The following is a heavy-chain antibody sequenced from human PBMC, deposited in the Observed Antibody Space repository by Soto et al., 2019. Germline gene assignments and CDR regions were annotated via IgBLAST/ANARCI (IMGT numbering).Heavy chain of an antibody. CDR3: AIEGGFGKWGYTSPFSYGMDV. V-gene: IGHV1-24*01. CDR1: GYTFTDLS. CDR2: FYPEEDEE. D-gene: IGHD3-10*01. Sequence: ASVKVSCKVSGYTFTDLSEHWVRQAPGKGLEWMGVFYPEEDEEIYTKKFKGRVAKTGYTSTRADYMELSNLRSDGTAMYYWAIEGGFGKWGYTSPFSYGMDVWGQGTAVTVSS. J-gene: IGHJ6*02.